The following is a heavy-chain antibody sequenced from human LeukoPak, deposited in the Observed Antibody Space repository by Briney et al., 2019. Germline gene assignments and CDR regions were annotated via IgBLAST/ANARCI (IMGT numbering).Heavy chain of an antibody. CDR3: ARRKLERSSWGIDY. CDR1: GFAFSGYT. Sequence: GGSLRLSCAASGFAFSGYTMNWVRQAPGKGLEWLSSISGSLTTVYYAASVKGRFTVSRDNAKNPLYLQMNSLRAEDTAVYYCARRKLERSSWGIDYWGQGTLVSVST. V-gene: IGHV3-48*01. J-gene: IGHJ4*02. CDR2: ISGSLTTV. D-gene: IGHD6-13*01.